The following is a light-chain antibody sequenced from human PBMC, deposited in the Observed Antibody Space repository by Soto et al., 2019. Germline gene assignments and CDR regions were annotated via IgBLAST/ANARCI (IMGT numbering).Light chain of an antibody. CDR2: AAS. CDR3: LQTYSPPRT. V-gene: IGKV1-39*01. CDR1: QSITTY. J-gene: IGKJ2*01. Sequence: DIQMTQSPSSLSASVGDRVTITCRASQSITTYLNWYQQKPGKAPNLLIYAASTLQGGVPSRFTGSGSGTDYTLTISSLQPEDFASYYCLQTYSPPRTFGQGTKLEIK.